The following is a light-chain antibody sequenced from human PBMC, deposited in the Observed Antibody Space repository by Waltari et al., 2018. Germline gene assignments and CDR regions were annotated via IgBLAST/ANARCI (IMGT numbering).Light chain of an antibody. J-gene: IGKJ1*01. CDR1: QSVRNN. CDR3: QQFNNWPAWT. CDR2: GAL. Sequence: EIVMTQSPATLSVSPGERATLSCRASQSVRNNLAWYQQKPGQAPRLLIYGALTRATGIPARCSGSGAGTEFTLTIGSMQSEDVAVYYCQQFNNWPAWTFGQGTKVEIK. V-gene: IGKV3-15*01.